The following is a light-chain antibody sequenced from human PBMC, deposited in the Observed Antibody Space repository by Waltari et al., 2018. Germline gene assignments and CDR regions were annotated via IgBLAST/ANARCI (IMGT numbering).Light chain of an antibody. CDR1: DSLGTD. Sequence: EIVMTQSPATMSVSPGEEVTLSCTASDSLGTDVAWYRHKPGQAPRLLIYDAITRATGVPARFSCSGSGTDFTLTINSMQSEDFAIYYCQQSKQWPRRTFGQGTKLEIK. CDR3: QQSKQWPRRT. V-gene: IGKV3D-15*01. J-gene: IGKJ2*01. CDR2: DAI.